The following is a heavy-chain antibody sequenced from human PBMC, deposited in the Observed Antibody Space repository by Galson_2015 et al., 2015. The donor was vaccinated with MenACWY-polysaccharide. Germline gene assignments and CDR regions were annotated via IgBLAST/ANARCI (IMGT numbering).Heavy chain of an antibody. CDR3: AGRIFES. J-gene: IGHJ3*02. CDR2: IKEDGSEK. CDR1: GFTFSNYW. Sequence: SLRLSCAGSGFTFSNYWISWVRQAPGKGLEWVANIKEDGSEKYYLDSVKGRFIISRVNAKKSVYLQMNSLRVEDTALYYCAGRIFESWGQGTRVADSS. V-gene: IGHV3-7*01.